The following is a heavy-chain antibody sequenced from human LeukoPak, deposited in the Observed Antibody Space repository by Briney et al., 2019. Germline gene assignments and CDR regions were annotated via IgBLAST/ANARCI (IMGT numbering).Heavy chain of an antibody. CDR1: GGSIGSSY. Sequence: PSETLSLTCAVSGGSIGSSYWSWIRQPPGKGLEWIGYIYTSGSTNYNPSLKSRVTISVNTSKNQFSLKLSSVTAADTAVYYCARRRSGGRDFDYWGQGTLVTVSS. D-gene: IGHD2-15*01. V-gene: IGHV4-4*09. CDR2: IYTSGST. CDR3: ARRRSGGRDFDY. J-gene: IGHJ4*02.